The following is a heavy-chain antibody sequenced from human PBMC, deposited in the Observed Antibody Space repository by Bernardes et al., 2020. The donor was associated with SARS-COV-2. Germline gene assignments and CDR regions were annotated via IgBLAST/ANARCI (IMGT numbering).Heavy chain of an antibody. CDR3: VRVGGSRWGSYMFDF. Sequence: GGSLRLSCAASGFTFSNYWMHWVRQAPGKGLAWVSQVNGDGSSPGYADSVKGRFTISRDNAKNTVYLQMNSLRAEDTAVYHCVRVGGSRWGSYMFDFWGQGTLVTVSS. V-gene: IGHV3-74*01. CDR2: VNGDGSSP. CDR1: GFTFSNYW. D-gene: IGHD6-13*01. J-gene: IGHJ4*02.